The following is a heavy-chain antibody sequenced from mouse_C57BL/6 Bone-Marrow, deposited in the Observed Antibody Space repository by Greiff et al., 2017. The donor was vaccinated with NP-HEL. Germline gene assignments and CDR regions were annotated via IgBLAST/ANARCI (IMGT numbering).Heavy chain of an antibody. D-gene: IGHD1-1*01. CDR1: GYTFTSYW. Sequence: QVQLQQPGAELVKPGASVKLSCKASGYTFTSYWMHWVKQRPGQGLEWIGMIHPNSGSTNYNEKFKSKATLTVDKSSSTAYMKLSSLTSEDSAVYYCARSPYGSSPAWFAYWGQGTLVTVSA. CDR3: ARSPYGSSPAWFAY. V-gene: IGHV1-64*01. CDR2: IHPNSGST. J-gene: IGHJ3*01.